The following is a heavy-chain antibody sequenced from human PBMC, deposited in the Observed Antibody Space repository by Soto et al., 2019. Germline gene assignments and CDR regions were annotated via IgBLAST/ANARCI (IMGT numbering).Heavy chain of an antibody. V-gene: IGHV1-69*01. D-gene: IGHD2-2*01. J-gene: IGHJ6*02. CDR1: GGTFSSYA. Sequence: QVQLVQSGAEVKKPGSSVKVSCKASGGTFSSYAISWVRQAPGQGLESMGGIIPISDTTNYAQKFQGRVTITADESTSTAYMELSRLRSEDTAVYYCARSQGSSTSLEIYYYYYYGMDVWGQGTTVTVSS. CDR2: IIPISDTT. CDR3: ARSQGSSTSLEIYYYYYYGMDV.